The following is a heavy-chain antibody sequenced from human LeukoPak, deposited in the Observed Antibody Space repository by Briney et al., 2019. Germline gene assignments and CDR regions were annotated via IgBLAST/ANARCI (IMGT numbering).Heavy chain of an antibody. D-gene: IGHD3-16*02. J-gene: IGHJ4*02. Sequence: GGSLRLSCAVSGFTFSSYNMNWVRRAPGKGLEWVSSISDSSSYIYYADSVKGRFTVSRDNAKNSLYLQMNSLRAEDTAVYYCARAGEELSLNYWGQGTLVTVSS. CDR2: ISDSSSYI. CDR1: GFTFSSYN. CDR3: ARAGEELSLNY. V-gene: IGHV3-21*01.